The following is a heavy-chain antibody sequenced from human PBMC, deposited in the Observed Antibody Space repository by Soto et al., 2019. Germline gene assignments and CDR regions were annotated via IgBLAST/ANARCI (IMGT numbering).Heavy chain of an antibody. J-gene: IGHJ5*02. CDR1: GGSIRSYS. V-gene: IGHV4-59*08. Sequence: QVQLQESGPGLVKPSETLSLTCTVSGGSIRSYSWSWIRQPPGKGLEWIGSIYYSGSTNYKPSLKSRVTISVDTSKNQFSLKLNAVTAADTAVYYCARQGGWFDPWGQGTLVTVSS. CDR2: IYYSGST. CDR3: ARQGGWFDP. D-gene: IGHD1-26*01.